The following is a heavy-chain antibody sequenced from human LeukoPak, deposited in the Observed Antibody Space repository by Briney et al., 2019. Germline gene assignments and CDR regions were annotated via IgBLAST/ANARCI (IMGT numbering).Heavy chain of an antibody. J-gene: IGHJ4*02. CDR3: ARLSDSSGYYLDY. CDR1: GYSFTSYW. CDR2: IYPGDSDT. V-gene: IGHV5-51*01. Sequence: GESLKISCKGSGYSFTSYWIGWVRQMPGKGLEWMGIIYPGDSDTRYSPSFQGQVTISADKSISTAYPQWSSLKASDTAMYYCARLSDSSGYYLDYWGQGTLVTVSS. D-gene: IGHD3-22*01.